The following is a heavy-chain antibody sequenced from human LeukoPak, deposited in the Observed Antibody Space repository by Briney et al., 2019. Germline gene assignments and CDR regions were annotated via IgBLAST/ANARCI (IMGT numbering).Heavy chain of an antibody. Sequence: SETLSLNCTLSGGSISSSNYYWGWLRQRPGKGLEWIRSIYYSGSTYYNPSLKSRVTISVDTSKNQFSLKLSSVTAADTAVYYCARDCIVLRYFAWGQGTLVTVSS. V-gene: IGHV4-39*07. CDR3: ARDCIVLRYFA. J-gene: IGHJ5*02. CDR2: IYYSGST. D-gene: IGHD3-9*01. CDR1: GGSISSSNYY.